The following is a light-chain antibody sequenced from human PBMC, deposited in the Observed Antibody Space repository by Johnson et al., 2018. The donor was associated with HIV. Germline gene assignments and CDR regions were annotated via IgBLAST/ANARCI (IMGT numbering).Light chain of an antibody. CDR1: SSNIGNNY. CDR3: GTWDNSLSACYG. V-gene: IGLV1-51*01. J-gene: IGLJ1*01. CDR2: DNN. Sequence: QSVLTQPPSVSAAPGQKVTISCSGSSSNIGNNYVSWYQQLPGTAPKLLIYDNNKRPSGIPDRFSGSKSGTSATLGITGLQTGDEADYYCGTWDNSLSACYGFGTGSKVTIL.